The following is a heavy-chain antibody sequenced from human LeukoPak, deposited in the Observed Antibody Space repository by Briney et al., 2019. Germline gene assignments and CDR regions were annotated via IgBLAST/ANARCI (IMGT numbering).Heavy chain of an antibody. Sequence: GESLKISCKGSGYSFTSYWIGWVRQMPGKGLEWMGIIHPGDSDTRYSPSFQGQVTISADKSISTAYLQWSSLKASDTAMYYCARGSSHQIYFYYYGMDVWGQGTLVTVSS. J-gene: IGHJ6*02. V-gene: IGHV5-51*01. CDR2: IHPGDSDT. CDR1: GYSFTSYW. CDR3: ARGSSHQIYFYYYGMDV.